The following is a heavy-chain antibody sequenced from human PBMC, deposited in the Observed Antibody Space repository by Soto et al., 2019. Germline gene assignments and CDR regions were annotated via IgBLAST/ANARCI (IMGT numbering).Heavy chain of an antibody. Sequence: QAQLQQWGAGLLKPSEPLSLACAVYGGSFSGPNCSWIRQPTGKGLEWIGEINHSGSTNYIPSLMGRVSILIDKSNKQYYVMVSSVTAADTAVHYVARGWGSGFVPGGQGLLGTDSS. D-gene: IGHD7-27*01. J-gene: IGHJ5*02. CDR3: ARGWGSGFVP. CDR1: GGSFSGPN. V-gene: IGHV4-34*01. CDR2: INHSGST.